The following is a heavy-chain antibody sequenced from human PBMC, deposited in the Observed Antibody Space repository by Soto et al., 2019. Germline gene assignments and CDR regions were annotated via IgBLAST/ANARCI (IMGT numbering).Heavy chain of an antibody. CDR2: IIPIFGTA. CDR1: GGTFSSYS. V-gene: IGHV1-69*01. Sequence: QVQLVQSGAEVKKPGSSVKVSCKASGGTFSSYSINWVRQAPGQGLEWMGEIIPIFGTANYAQKFQGRVTITADESTRTASLELSSLRSEDTAVYYCARDGGRHSGWIDYWGQGTLVTVSS. D-gene: IGHD1-26*01. J-gene: IGHJ4*02. CDR3: ARDGGRHSGWIDY.